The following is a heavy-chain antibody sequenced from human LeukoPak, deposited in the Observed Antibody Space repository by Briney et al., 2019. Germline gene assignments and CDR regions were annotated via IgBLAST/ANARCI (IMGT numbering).Heavy chain of an antibody. V-gene: IGHV4-34*01. CDR3: ARIVTIFGVVLDY. Sequence: PSETLSLTCAVYGGSFSGYYWSWIRQPPGKGLEWIGEINHSGSTNYNPSLKSRVTISVDTSKNQFSLKLSSVTAADTAVYYCARIVTIFGVVLDYWGQGTPVTVSS. CDR2: INHSGST. CDR1: GGSFSGYY. D-gene: IGHD3-3*01. J-gene: IGHJ4*02.